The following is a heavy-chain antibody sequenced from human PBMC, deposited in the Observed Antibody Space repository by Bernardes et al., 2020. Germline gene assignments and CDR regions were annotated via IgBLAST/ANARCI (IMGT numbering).Heavy chain of an antibody. Sequence: GGSLRLSCAASGFAFTMYWMTWVRQAPGKGLEWVANIKEDGTDKDYVDSVKGRFTVSRDNAKNSLYLQMNSLRVEDTAVYYCARPTLGSLDYWGQGTLVTVSS. CDR2: IKEDGTDK. D-gene: IGHD1-26*01. V-gene: IGHV3-7*03. J-gene: IGHJ4*02. CDR3: ARPTLGSLDY. CDR1: GFAFTMYW.